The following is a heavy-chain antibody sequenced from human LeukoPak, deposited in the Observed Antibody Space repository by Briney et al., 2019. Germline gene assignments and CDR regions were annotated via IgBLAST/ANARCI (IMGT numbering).Heavy chain of an antibody. V-gene: IGHV3-30*02. J-gene: IGHJ4*02. CDR1: GFTFSRYG. Sequence: GGSLRLSCAASGFTFSRYGMHWVRQAPGKGLEGVAFIRYDGSNKYYADSVKGRFTISRDNSKNTLYLQMNSLRAEDTAVYYCAKGFIVVVPAAFDYWGQGTLVTVSS. D-gene: IGHD2-2*01. CDR3: AKGFIVVVPAAFDY. CDR2: IRYDGSNK.